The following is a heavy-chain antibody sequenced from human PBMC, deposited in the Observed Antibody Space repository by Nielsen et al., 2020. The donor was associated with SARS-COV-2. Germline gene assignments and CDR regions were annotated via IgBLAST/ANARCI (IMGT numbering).Heavy chain of an antibody. CDR2: IYYSGST. J-gene: IGHJ4*02. CDR1: GGSFSGYY. D-gene: IGHD5-18*01. V-gene: IGHV4-59*01. CDR3: ARGEAESVYSYGLGY. Sequence: ESLKISCAVYGGSFSGYYWSWIRQPSGKGLEWIGYIYYSGSTNYNPSLKSRVTISVDTSKNQFSLKLSSVTAADTAVYYCARGEAESVYSYGLGYWGQGTLVTVSS.